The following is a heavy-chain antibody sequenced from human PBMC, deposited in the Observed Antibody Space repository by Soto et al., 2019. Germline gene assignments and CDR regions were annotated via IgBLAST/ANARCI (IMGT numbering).Heavy chain of an antibody. CDR3: SRGIYLKPFDI. D-gene: IGHD3-10*01. Sequence: ASGPTLVNPTQTLTLTCTFSGFSLSTITMGVGWIRQPPGKALEWLALIYWDDDKSYSPSLRSRLTITKDTSKNQVVLTMTNMDPVDTATYYCSRGIYLKPFDIWGQGTMVTVSS. J-gene: IGHJ3*02. CDR1: GFSLSTITMG. V-gene: IGHV2-5*02. CDR2: IYWDDDK.